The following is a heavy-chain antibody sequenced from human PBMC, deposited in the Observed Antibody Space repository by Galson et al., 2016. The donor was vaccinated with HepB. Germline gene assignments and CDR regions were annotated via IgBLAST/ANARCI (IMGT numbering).Heavy chain of an antibody. Sequence: SLRLSCAASGFTFDSYAMSWVRQAPGKGLEWVSAITASGHNTYYIGSVKGRFTISRDSSKNTLYLQMSSLRVEDTAVYYCAKVGRFWAGNGMDGWGQGTTVIVSS. D-gene: IGHD3-3*01. V-gene: IGHV3-23*01. CDR2: ITASGHNT. CDR1: GFTFDSYA. CDR3: AKVGRFWAGNGMDG. J-gene: IGHJ6*02.